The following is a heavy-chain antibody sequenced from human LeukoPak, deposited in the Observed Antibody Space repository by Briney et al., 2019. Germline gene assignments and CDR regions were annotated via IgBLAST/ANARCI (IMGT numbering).Heavy chain of an antibody. V-gene: IGHV1-18*01. CDR2: ISAYNGNT. CDR1: GYTFTSYG. J-gene: IGHJ4*02. Sequence: ASVKVSCKASGYTFTSYGISWVRQAPGQGLEWMGWISAYNGNTNYAQKLQGRVTMATDTSTSTAYMELRSLRSDDTAVYYCARDAQEYSSSWFGDYWGQGTLVTVSS. CDR3: ARDAQEYSSSWFGDY. D-gene: IGHD6-13*01.